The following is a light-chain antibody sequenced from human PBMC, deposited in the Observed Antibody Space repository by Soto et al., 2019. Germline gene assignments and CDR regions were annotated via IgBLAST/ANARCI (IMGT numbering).Light chain of an antibody. V-gene: IGKV3-20*01. Sequence: EIVLTQSPGTLSLSPGERATLSCRASQSVSSSYLAWYQQKPGQAPRLLIYGASSRATGIPDRFSGSGSGTDFTLTISRLEPEDFAVYYCQQYGSSPGGLFTFGPGTKVDIK. J-gene: IGKJ3*01. CDR2: GAS. CDR3: QQYGSSPGGLFT. CDR1: QSVSSSY.